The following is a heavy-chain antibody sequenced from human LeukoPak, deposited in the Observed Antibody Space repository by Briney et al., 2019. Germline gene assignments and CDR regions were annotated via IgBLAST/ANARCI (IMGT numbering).Heavy chain of an antibody. J-gene: IGHJ5*02. V-gene: IGHV3-9*01. D-gene: IGHD3-16*01. Sequence: QTGGSLRLSCAASGFTFDDYAMHWVRQAPGKGLEWVSGISWNSGSIGYADSVKGRFTISRDNSNNMVFLQMDRLRAEDTAVYYCARLWGGNGYSGGSLNLWGQGTLVTVSS. CDR3: ARLWGGNGYSGGSLNL. CDR1: GFTFDDYA. CDR2: ISWNSGSI.